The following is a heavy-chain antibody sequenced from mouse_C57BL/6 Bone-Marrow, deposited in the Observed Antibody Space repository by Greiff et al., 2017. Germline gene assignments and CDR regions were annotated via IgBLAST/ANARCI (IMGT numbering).Heavy chain of an antibody. J-gene: IGHJ2*01. V-gene: IGHV1-64*01. Sequence: VQLQQPGAELVKPGASVKLSCKASGYTFTSYWMHWVKQRPGQGLEWIGMIHPNSGSTNYNEKFKSKATLTVDKSSSTAYMQLSSLTSEDSAVYYCATYDDYFYFDYWGQGTTLTVSS. D-gene: IGHD2-3*01. CDR2: IHPNSGST. CDR3: ATYDDYFYFDY. CDR1: GYTFTSYW.